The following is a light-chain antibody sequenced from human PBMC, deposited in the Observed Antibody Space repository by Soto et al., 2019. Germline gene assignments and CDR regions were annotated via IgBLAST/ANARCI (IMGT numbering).Light chain of an antibody. CDR2: GAS. CDR1: QSVSSSY. J-gene: IGKJ2*01. Sequence: EIVLTQSPGTLSLSPGDRATLSCRASQSVSSSYLAWYQQKPGQAPRLLIYGASTRATGIPDRFSGSGSGTDFTLTISRLEPEDCAVYYCQQYGSSPPTYTFGQGTKLEIK. V-gene: IGKV3-20*01. CDR3: QQYGSSPPTYT.